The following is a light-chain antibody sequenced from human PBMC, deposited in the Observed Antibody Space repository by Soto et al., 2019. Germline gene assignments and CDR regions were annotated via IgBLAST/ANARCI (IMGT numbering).Light chain of an antibody. CDR3: LTWGTGIHV. CDR1: SGHSSYA. V-gene: IGLV4-69*01. Sequence: QLVLTQSPSASASLGASVKLTCTLSSGHSSYAIAWHQQQPEKGPRYLMKLNSDGSHSKGDGIPDRFSGSSSGAERYLTISSLQSEDEADYYCLTWGTGIHVFGGGTKLTVL. CDR2: LNSDGSH. J-gene: IGLJ2*01.